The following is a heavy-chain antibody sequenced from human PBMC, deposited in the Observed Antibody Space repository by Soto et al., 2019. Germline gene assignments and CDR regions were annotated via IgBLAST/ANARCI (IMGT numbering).Heavy chain of an antibody. CDR1: GFAFSSAW. V-gene: IGHV3-15*05. CDR3: ARAIGPTLFDY. J-gene: IGHJ4*02. CDR2: LKSEAAGGTT. Sequence: EVQLVESGGGLVKPGGSLRLSCAASGFAFSSAWMSWVRQAPGKGLEWVGRLKSEAAGGTTDYAAPVKGRFTISRENAKNSLYLQMNSLRAGDTAIYFCARAIGPTLFDYWGQGTLVTVPS. D-gene: IGHD3-22*01.